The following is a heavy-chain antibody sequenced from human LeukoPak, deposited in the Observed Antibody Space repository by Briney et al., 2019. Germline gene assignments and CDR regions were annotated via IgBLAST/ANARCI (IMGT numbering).Heavy chain of an antibody. CDR2: ISGSGGST. V-gene: IGHV3-23*01. CDR1: GFTFSSYA. CDR3: AKDSRPVPAAVFDY. Sequence: GGSLRLSXAASGFTFSSYAMSWVGQAPGKGLEWVSAISGSGGSTYYADSVKGRFTISRDNSKNTLYLQMNSLRAEDTAVYYCAKDSRPVPAAVFDYWGQGTLVTVSS. J-gene: IGHJ4*02. D-gene: IGHD2-2*01.